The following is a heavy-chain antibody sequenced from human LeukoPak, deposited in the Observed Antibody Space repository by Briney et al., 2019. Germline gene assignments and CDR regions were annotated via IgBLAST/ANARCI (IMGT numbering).Heavy chain of an antibody. CDR3: AKYRLVWLPVPAFDF. D-gene: IGHD5-12*01. Sequence: GGSLRLSCAASGFSFSSYWMTWVRQTPGRGLEWVANMKQDGSETNYVDSVKGRFTISRGNAKNSLYLQMNSLRAEDTAVYYCAKYRLVWLPVPAFDFWGQGTLVTVSS. V-gene: IGHV3-7*01. J-gene: IGHJ4*02. CDR2: MKQDGSET. CDR1: GFSFSSYW.